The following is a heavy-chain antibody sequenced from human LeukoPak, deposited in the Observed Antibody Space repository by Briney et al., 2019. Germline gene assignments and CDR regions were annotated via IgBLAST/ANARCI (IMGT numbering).Heavy chain of an antibody. CDR3: ARVASTTRRHDVLDI. CDR1: GYTFTGYY. J-gene: IGHJ3*02. Sequence: ASVKVSCKASGYTFTGYYIHWVRQAPGQGLEWMGWINPNSGGTNSAQKFQGGVTMTRDTSISTAYMELSRLRSDDTAVYYCARVASTTRRHDVLDIWGQGTMVIVSS. D-gene: IGHD1-1*01. CDR2: INPNSGGT. V-gene: IGHV1-2*02.